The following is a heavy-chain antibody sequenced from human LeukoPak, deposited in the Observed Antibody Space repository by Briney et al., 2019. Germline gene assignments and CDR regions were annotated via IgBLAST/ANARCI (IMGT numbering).Heavy chain of an antibody. CDR1: GGSISSYY. V-gene: IGHV4-59*01. D-gene: IGHD5-12*01. CDR2: IYYSGST. J-gene: IGHJ4*02. Sequence: SETLSLTCTVSGGSISSYYWSWIRQPPGKGLEWIGYIYYSGSTNYNPSLKSRVTISVDTSKNQFSLKLSSVTAADTAVYYCARASSRDGYSGLDYWGQGTLVTISS. CDR3: ARASSRDGYSGLDY.